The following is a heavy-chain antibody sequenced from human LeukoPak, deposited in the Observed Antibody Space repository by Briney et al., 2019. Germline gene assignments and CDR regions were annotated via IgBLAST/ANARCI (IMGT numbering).Heavy chain of an antibody. J-gene: IGHJ4*02. V-gene: IGHV3-23*01. Sequence: PGGSLRLSCAASGFTFNYYAMSWVRQAPGKGLEWVSGISDNEGSTYYTDSVKGRFTTSRDNTKNTVYLQMNNLRPDDTAVYFCARHDSFIPYWGQGTLVTVSS. CDR2: ISDNEGST. D-gene: IGHD5-18*01. CDR3: ARHDSFIPY. CDR1: GFTFNYYA.